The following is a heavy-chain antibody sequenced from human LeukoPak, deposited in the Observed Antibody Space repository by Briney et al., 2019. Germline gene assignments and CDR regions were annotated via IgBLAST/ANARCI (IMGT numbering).Heavy chain of an antibody. Sequence: PSETLSLTCAAYGLSFSGYYWSWIRQPPGKGLEWIGEINHSGSTNYNPSLKSRVTISVDTSKNQFSLKLSSVTAADTAVYYCASHGYCSSTSCYNWFDPWGQGTLVTVSS. CDR3: ASHGYCSSTSCYNWFDP. CDR1: GLSFSGYY. J-gene: IGHJ5*02. D-gene: IGHD2-2*03. CDR2: INHSGST. V-gene: IGHV4-34*01.